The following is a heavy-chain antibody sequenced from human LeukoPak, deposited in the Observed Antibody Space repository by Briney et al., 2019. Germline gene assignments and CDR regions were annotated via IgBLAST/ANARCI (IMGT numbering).Heavy chain of an antibody. D-gene: IGHD5-12*01. CDR3: AKDLMAECGYSGYGIDY. CDR2: ITGSGSA. V-gene: IGHV3-23*01. Sequence: GGSLRLSCSASGFTFSSYGMSWVRQAPGKGLEWVSGITGSGSAYYGDSVKGRFAISRDNSKNTLYLQMNSLRAEDTAVYYCAKDLMAECGYSGYGIDYWGQGTLVTVSS. J-gene: IGHJ4*02. CDR1: GFTFSSYG.